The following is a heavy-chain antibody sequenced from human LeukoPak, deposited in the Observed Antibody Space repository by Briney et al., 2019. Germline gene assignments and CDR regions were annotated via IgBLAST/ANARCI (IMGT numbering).Heavy chain of an antibody. Sequence: GGSLRLSCAASGFTFSSYGMSWVRQAPGKGLEWVSAISGSGGSTYYADSVKGRFTISRDNSKNTLYLQMNSLRAEDTAVYYCARATLSYDSSGYSLPVFDYWGQGTLVTVSS. J-gene: IGHJ4*02. CDR1: GFTFSSYG. V-gene: IGHV3-23*01. CDR2: ISGSGGST. D-gene: IGHD3-22*01. CDR3: ARATLSYDSSGYSLPVFDY.